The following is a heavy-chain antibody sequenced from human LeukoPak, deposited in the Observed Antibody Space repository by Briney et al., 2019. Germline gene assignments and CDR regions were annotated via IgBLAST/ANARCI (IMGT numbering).Heavy chain of an antibody. J-gene: IGHJ4*02. CDR1: GGSISSYY. Sequence: SETLSLTCTVSGGSISSYYWSWIRQPPGKGLEWIGYIYYSGSTNYNPSLKSRVTISVETSKNQFSLNLSSVTAADTAVYYCARGRLARSPYFDYWGQGTLVTVSS. CDR3: ARGRLARSPYFDY. V-gene: IGHV4-59*01. D-gene: IGHD6-19*01. CDR2: IYYSGST.